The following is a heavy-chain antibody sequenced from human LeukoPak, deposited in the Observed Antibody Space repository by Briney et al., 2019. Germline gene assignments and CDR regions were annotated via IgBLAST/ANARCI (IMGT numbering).Heavy chain of an antibody. J-gene: IGHJ5*02. V-gene: IGHV1-2*04. CDR1: GYTFTGYY. D-gene: IGHD6-13*01. Sequence: ASVKVSCKASGYTFTGYYMHWVRQAPGQGLEWMGWINPNSGGTNYAQKFQGWVTMTRDTSISTAYMELSRLRSDDTAVYYCARAETYKLRGSIAAAGSLFDPWGQGTLVTVSS. CDR2: INPNSGGT. CDR3: ARAETYKLRGSIAAAGSLFDP.